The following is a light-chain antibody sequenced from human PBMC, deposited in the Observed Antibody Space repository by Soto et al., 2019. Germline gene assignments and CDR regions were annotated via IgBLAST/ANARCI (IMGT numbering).Light chain of an antibody. CDR1: RSGVGSYNR. Sequence: QSALTQPASVSGSPRQSITISCTGTRSGVGSYNRVSWYQQHPGKAPKLMIYEGSKRPSGVSNRFSGSKSGNTASLTSSGLQAEDEADYYCCSYAGSSTHVVFGGVTTLTVL. CDR3: CSYAGSSTHVV. CDR2: EGS. J-gene: IGLJ2*01. V-gene: IGLV2-23*01.